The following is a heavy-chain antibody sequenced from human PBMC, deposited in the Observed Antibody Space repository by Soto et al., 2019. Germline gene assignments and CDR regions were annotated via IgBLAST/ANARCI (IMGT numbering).Heavy chain of an antibody. V-gene: IGHV3-48*01. J-gene: IGHJ6*03. CDR3: AKKEAAGNYYYYYMDV. Sequence: EVQLVESGGGLVQPGGSLRLSCAASGFTFSSYSMNWVRQAPGKVLEWVSYISSSSSTIYYADSVKGRFTISRDNAKNSLYLQMNSLRAEDTAVYYCAKKEAAGNYYYYYMDVWGKGTTVTVSS. CDR2: ISSSSSTI. D-gene: IGHD2-15*01. CDR1: GFTFSSYS.